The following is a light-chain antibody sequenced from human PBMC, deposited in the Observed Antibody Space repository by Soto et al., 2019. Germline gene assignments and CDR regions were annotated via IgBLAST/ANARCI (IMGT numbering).Light chain of an antibody. CDR2: GAS. Sequence: EIVLTQSPGTLSLSPGERATLSCRASQSVSNNYLAWYQQEPGQAPRLLIYGASTRATGIPARFSGSGSGTEFTLTISTLQSEDFAVYYCQQYNNWPWTFGQGAKVDIK. V-gene: IGKV3-15*01. J-gene: IGKJ1*01. CDR1: QSVSNN. CDR3: QQYNNWPWT.